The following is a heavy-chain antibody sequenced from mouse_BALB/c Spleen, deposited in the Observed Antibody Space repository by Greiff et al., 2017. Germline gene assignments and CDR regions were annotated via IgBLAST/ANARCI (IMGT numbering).Heavy chain of an antibody. V-gene: IGHV14-3*02. J-gene: IGHJ3*01. CDR1: GFTIKDTY. Sequence: EVQLQQSGAELVKPGASVKLSCTASGFTIKDTYMHWVKQRPEQGLEWIGRIDPANGNTKYDPKFQGKATITADTSSNTAYLQLSSLTSEDTAVYYCARDLFAYWGQGTLVTVSA. CDR3: ARDLFAY. CDR2: IDPANGNT.